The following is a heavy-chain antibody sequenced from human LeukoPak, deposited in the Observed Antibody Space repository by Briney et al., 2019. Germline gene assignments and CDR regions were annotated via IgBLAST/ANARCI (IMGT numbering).Heavy chain of an antibody. CDR2: VSYDGNLQ. J-gene: IGHJ4*02. CDR1: GFTFGDYA. D-gene: IGHD4-17*01. V-gene: IGHV3-30-3*02. Sequence: GGSLRLSCTASGFTFGDYAISWFRQAPGKGLEWVAAVSYDGNLQHYADAVKGRFTVSRDNSKNTVFLQINSLRTDDSAVYWCVKVYPTVTTSSVLGSWGQGTLVTVSS. CDR3: VKVYPTVTTSSVLGS.